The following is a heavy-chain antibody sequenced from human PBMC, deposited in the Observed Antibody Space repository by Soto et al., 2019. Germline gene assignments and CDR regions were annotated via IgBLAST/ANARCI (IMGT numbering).Heavy chain of an antibody. V-gene: IGHV3-23*01. CDR1: GFTFSSYA. CDR3: AKYLSFGGVIATTDY. Sequence: GGSLRLSCAASGFTFSSYAMSWVRQAPGKGLEWVSAISGSGGSTYYADSVKGRFTISRDNSKNTLYLQMNSLRAEDTAVYYYAKYLSFGGVIATTDYWGQGTLVTV. D-gene: IGHD3-16*02. CDR2: ISGSGGST. J-gene: IGHJ4*02.